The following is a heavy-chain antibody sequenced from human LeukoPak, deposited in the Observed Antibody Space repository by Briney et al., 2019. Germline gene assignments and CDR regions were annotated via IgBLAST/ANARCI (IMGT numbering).Heavy chain of an antibody. CDR3: ARDYDSSGYYGPYFDY. CDR1: GFTFSSYE. D-gene: IGHD3-22*01. J-gene: IGHJ4*02. V-gene: IGHV3-48*03. Sequence: GGSLRLSCAASGFTFSSYEMNWVRQAPGKGLEWVPYISSSGSTIYYADSVKGRFTISRDNAKNSLYLQMNSLRAEDTAVYYCARDYDSSGYYGPYFDYWGQGTLVTVSS. CDR2: ISSSGSTI.